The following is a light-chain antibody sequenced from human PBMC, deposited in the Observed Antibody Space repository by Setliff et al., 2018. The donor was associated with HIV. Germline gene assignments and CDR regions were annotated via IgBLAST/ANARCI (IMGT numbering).Light chain of an antibody. CDR1: SSDVGGYNF. CDR3: CSYTSSTTLL. Sequence: QSVLTQPASVSGSPGQSITISCTGTSSDVGGYNFVSWCQQYPGKAPKLLIFEVSNRPSGVSNRFSGSKSGNTASLTISGLQAEDEADYYCCSYTSSTTLLFGGGTKVT. J-gene: IGLJ3*02. V-gene: IGLV2-14*01. CDR2: EVS.